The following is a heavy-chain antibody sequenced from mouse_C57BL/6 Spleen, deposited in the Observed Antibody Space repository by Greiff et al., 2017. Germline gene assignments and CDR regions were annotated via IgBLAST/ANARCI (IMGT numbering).Heavy chain of an antibody. CDR2: INPSNGGT. CDR3: ARWGGTGYYAMDY. Sequence: VQLQQPGTELVKPGASVKLSCKASGYTFTSYWMHWVKQRPGQGLEWIGNINPSNGGTNYNEKFKSKATLTVDKSSSTAYMQLSSLTSEDSAVYYCARWGGTGYYAMDYWGQGTSVTVSS. CDR1: GYTFTSYW. V-gene: IGHV1-53*01. J-gene: IGHJ4*01. D-gene: IGHD3-3*01.